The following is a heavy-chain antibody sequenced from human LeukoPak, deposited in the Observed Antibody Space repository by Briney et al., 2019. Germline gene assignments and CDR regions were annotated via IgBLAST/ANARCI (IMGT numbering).Heavy chain of an antibody. CDR2: IYYSGST. D-gene: IGHD6-19*01. J-gene: IGHJ5*02. Sequence: SETLSLTCTVSGGSISSYYWSWIRQPPGKGLEWIGYIYYSGSTNYNPSLKSRVTISVDTSKNQFSLKLSSVTAADTAVYYCARAPSGYSSGWSNWFDPWGQGTLVTVSS. CDR3: ARAPSGYSSGWSNWFDP. V-gene: IGHV4-59*01. CDR1: GGSISSYY.